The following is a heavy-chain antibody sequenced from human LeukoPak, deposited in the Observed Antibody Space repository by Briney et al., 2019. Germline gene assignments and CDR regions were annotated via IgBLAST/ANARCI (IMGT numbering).Heavy chain of an antibody. CDR3: ARTYDSSFLDY. J-gene: IGHJ4*02. D-gene: IGHD3-22*01. CDR1: GYTFTSYG. CDR2: INPNSGGT. V-gene: IGHV1-2*02. Sequence: ASVKVSCKASGYTFTSYGISWVRQAPGQGLEWMGWINPNSGGTNYAQKFQGRVTMTRDTSISTAYMELSRLRSDDTAVYYCARTYDSSFLDYWGQGTLVTVSS.